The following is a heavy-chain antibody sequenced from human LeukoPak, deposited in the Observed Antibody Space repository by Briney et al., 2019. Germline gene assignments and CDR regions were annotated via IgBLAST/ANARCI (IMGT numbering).Heavy chain of an antibody. CDR1: GFTFSSYG. J-gene: IGHJ3*02. CDR3: AKDSNVYGDYHDAFDI. V-gene: IGHV3-30*19. D-gene: IGHD4-17*01. Sequence: GGSLRLSCAASGFTFSSYGMHWVRQAPGKGLEWVAVISYDGSNKYYADSVKGRFTISRDNSKNTLYLQMNSLRAEDTAVYYCAKDSNVYGDYHDAFDIWGQGTMVTVSS. CDR2: ISYDGSNK.